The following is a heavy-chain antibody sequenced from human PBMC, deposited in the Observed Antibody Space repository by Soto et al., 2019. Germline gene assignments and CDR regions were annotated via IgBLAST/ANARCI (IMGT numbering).Heavy chain of an antibody. CDR1: GFSLSTSGVG. CDR2: IYWDDDK. CDR3: ARLRGIAAAGTWWFDP. Sequence: SGPTLVNPTQTLTLTCTFSGFSLSTSGVGVGWIRQPPGKALEWLALIYWDDDKRYSPSLKSRLTITNDTSKNQVVLTMTNMDPVDIATFYCARLRGIAAAGTWWFDPWGQGTLVTVSS. J-gene: IGHJ5*02. D-gene: IGHD6-13*01. V-gene: IGHV2-5*02.